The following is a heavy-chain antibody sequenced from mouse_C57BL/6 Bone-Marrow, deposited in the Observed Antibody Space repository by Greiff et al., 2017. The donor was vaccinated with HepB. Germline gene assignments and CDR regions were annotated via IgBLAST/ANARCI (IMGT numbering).Heavy chain of an antibody. CDR3: ARHWDDFDY. J-gene: IGHJ2*01. CDR2: ISSGGSYT. D-gene: IGHD4-1*01. Sequence: EVHLVESGGDLVKPGGSLKLSCAASGFTFSSYGMSWVRQTPDKRLEWVATISSGGSYTYYPYSVKGRFTISRDNAKNTLYLQMSSLKSEDTAMYYCARHWDDFDYWGQGTTLTVSS. V-gene: IGHV5-6*01. CDR1: GFTFSSYG.